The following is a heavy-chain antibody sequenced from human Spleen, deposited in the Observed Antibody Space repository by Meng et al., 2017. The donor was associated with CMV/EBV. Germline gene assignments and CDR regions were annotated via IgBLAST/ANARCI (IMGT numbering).Heavy chain of an antibody. V-gene: IGHV2-5*01. CDR3: AQRGGY. J-gene: IGHJ4*02. Sequence: TITLTCNFSGFSLSTSGVGVGWIRQPPGKALEWLALIYWNDDKRYSPSLKNRLTITKDTSENQVVLTMTNMDPVDTATYYCAQRGGYWGQGTLVTVSS. CDR2: IYWNDDK. CDR1: GFSLSTSGVG.